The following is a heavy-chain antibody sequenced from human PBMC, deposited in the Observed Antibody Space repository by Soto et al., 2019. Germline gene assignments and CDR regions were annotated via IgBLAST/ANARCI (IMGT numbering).Heavy chain of an antibody. Sequence: QVQLQESGPGLVKPSETLSLTCSVSGGSISPYHWSWIRQPPGKGLEWIGYISHSGATNYNPSLKSLITISVDTSKKQFTLTLNSMTAADTAVYYCARLSGFFDLWGRGTLITVSS. CDR1: GGSISPYH. D-gene: IGHD6-25*01. V-gene: IGHV4-59*08. J-gene: IGHJ2*01. CDR3: ARLSGFFDL. CDR2: ISHSGAT.